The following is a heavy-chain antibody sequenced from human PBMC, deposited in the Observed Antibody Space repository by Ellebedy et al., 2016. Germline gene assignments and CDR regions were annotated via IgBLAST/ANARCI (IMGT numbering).Heavy chain of an antibody. CDR2: ISYDGSNK. CDR3: ARDARGGSYRDY. J-gene: IGHJ4*02. Sequence: GGSLRLSCAASGFTFSSYAMHWVRQAPGKGLEWVAVISYDGSNKYYADSVKGRFTISRDNSKNTLYLQMNSLRAEDTAVYYCARDARGGSYRDYWGQGTLVTVSS. CDR1: GFTFSSYA. D-gene: IGHD1-26*01. V-gene: IGHV3-30-3*01.